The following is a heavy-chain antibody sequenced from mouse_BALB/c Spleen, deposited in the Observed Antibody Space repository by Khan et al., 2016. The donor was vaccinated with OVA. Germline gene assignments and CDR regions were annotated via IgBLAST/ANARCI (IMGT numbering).Heavy chain of an antibody. Sequence: DLVKPGASVKLSCKASGYTFTSYWINWLKQRPGQGLEWIGHIAPGSGGSYYNEVFKAKATLTVDTSSRTVYIQLSSLSSEDSAVYFCARSNYYGSGLYAMDYWGQGASVTVSS. V-gene: IGHV1S41*01. D-gene: IGHD1-1*01. CDR2: IAPGSGGS. J-gene: IGHJ4*01. CDR3: ARSNYYGSGLYAMDY. CDR1: GYTFTSYW.